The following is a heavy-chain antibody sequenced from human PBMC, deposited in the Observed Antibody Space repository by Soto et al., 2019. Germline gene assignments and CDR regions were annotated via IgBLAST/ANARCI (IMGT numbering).Heavy chain of an antibody. D-gene: IGHD3-10*02. CDR3: ARETDGITMLGPGMDV. J-gene: IGHJ6*02. CDR1: GYTFTGYY. CDR2: INPNSGGT. Sequence: ASVKVSCKASGYTFTGYYMHWVRQAPGQGLEWMGWINPNSGGTNYAQKFQGWVTMTRDTSISTAYMELSRLRSDDTAVYYCARETDGITMLGPGMDVWGQGTTVTVSS. V-gene: IGHV1-2*04.